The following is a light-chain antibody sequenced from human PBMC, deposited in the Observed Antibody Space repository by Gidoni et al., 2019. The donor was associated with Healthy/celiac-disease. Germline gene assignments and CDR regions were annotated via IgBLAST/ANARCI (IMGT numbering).Light chain of an antibody. J-gene: IGKJ1*01. CDR3: QQYYSTPWT. V-gene: IGKV4-1*01. CDR1: QSVLYSSNKKNY. CDR2: WAS. Sequence: DIVMTRSPDSLALSLGEWATINCKSSQSVLYSSNKKNYLAWYQQKTRQPPKLLIYWASTRESGVPDRFSGSGSGTDFTLTSSSLQAEDVAVYYCQQYYSTPWTFGQGTKVEIK.